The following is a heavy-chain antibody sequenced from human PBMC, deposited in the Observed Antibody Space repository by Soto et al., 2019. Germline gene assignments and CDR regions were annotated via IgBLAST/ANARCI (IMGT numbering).Heavy chain of an antibody. Sequence: QVQLQESGPGLVKPSQTLSLTCTVSGGSITSSGYYWSWIRQHPGEGLEWIGFTSNSGSTSYNPSRKVRVTISVDTSSNQFSLNLKSATAADTDFYDCARGGGSTKVDYWGQGTLVTVSP. V-gene: IGHV4-31*03. D-gene: IGHD2-2*01. CDR2: TSNSGST. J-gene: IGHJ4*02. CDR1: GGSITSSGYY. CDR3: ARGGGSTKVDY.